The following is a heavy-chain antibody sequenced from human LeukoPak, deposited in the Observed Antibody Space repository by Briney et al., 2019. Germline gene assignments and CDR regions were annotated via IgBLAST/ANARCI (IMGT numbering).Heavy chain of an antibody. CDR1: GFTFSDYT. D-gene: IGHD6-13*01. J-gene: IGHJ4*02. Sequence: GGSLRLSCAASGFTFSDYTMQWVRQAPGKGLEWVALLPPDGSYQYYADSSKGRSTISRDNFKNALYLQMNSLRLEDTAVYYCARGLHDRSWYGAHWGQGTLLSVSS. V-gene: IGHV3-30*04. CDR3: ARGLHDRSWYGAH. CDR2: LPPDGSYQ.